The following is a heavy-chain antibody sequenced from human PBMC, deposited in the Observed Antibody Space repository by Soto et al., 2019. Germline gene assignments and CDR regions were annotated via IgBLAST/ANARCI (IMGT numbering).Heavy chain of an antibody. CDR2: INPSGGST. CDR3: ARDGWSAGYDFWSGYYYTRPRTYFFYGIDV. CDR1: GGTFPSHY. V-gene: IGHV1-46*01. J-gene: IGHJ6*02. Sequence: DALKSSCAASGGTFPSHYIHWVRQAPGQGLEWMGIINPSGGSTSYAQKFQGRVTMTRDTSTSTVYMELSSLRSEDTAVYYCARDGWSAGYDFWSGYYYTRPRTYFFYGIDVCGQRTTVTVSS. D-gene: IGHD3-3*01.